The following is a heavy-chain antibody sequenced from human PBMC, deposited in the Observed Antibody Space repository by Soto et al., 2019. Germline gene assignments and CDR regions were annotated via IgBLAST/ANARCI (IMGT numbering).Heavy chain of an antibody. CDR2: IYYTGST. CDR1: GGSISSYY. D-gene: IGHD6-19*01. J-gene: IGHJ6*02. CDR3: ARDSYSSGWYHGAYYYYGMDV. Sequence: SETLSLTCTISGGSISSYYWSWIRQPPGKGLEWIGYIYYTGSTNYNPSLKSRVTISLGTSKNQFSLKLSSLRSEDAAVYYCARDSYSSGWYHGAYYYYGMDVWGQGTTVTVSS. V-gene: IGHV4-59*01.